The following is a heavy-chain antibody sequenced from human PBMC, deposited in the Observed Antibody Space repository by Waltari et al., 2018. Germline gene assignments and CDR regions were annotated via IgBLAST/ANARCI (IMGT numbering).Heavy chain of an antibody. D-gene: IGHD3-22*01. Sequence: QVQLVQSGAEVKKPGSSVKVSCKASGGTFSSYAISWVRQAPGKGLEWMGGFDPEDGETIYAQKFQGRVTMTEDTSTDTAYMELSSLRSEDTAVYYCATGYYDSSGYSNWFDPWGQGTLVTVSS. CDR3: ATGYYDSSGYSNWFDP. CDR2: FDPEDGET. CDR1: GGTFSSYA. V-gene: IGHV1-24*01. J-gene: IGHJ5*02.